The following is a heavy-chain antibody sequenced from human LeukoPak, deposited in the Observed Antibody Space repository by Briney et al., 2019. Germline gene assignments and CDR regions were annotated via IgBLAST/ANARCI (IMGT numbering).Heavy chain of an antibody. Sequence: RGESLKISCKGSGYSFTSYWIGWVRQMPGKGLEWMGIIYPGDSDTRYSPSFQGQVTISADKSISTAYLQWSSLKASDTAMYYCAGLIGYCSGGSCPLGPHYFDYWGQGTLVTVSS. CDR1: GYSFTSYW. CDR2: IYPGDSDT. D-gene: IGHD2-15*01. J-gene: IGHJ4*02. V-gene: IGHV5-51*01. CDR3: AGLIGYCSGGSCPLGPHYFDY.